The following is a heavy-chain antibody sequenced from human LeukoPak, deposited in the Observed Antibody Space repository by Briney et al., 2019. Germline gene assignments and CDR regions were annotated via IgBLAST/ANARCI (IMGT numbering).Heavy chain of an antibody. Sequence: GGPLRLSCAASGFTFSSYAMSWVRQAPGKGLEWVSAISGSGGSTYYADSVKGRFTISRDNSKNTLYLQMNSLRAEDTAVYYCAKDTIPVAGTSPGYFDYWGQGTLVTVSS. CDR3: AKDTIPVAGTSPGYFDY. V-gene: IGHV3-23*01. J-gene: IGHJ4*02. CDR2: ISGSGGST. CDR1: GFTFSSYA. D-gene: IGHD6-19*01.